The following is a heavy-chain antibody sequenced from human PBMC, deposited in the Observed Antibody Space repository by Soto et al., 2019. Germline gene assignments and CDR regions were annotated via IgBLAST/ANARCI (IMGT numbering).Heavy chain of an antibody. CDR3: ARSDYYGASDY. J-gene: IGHJ4*02. Sequence: PSETVSLTCTVSGDSVVSGTYYWSWIRQPPGKGLEWIGYVYYSGSTTYNPSLKGRVTISVDTSKHQFSLRLTSVTAADTAVYYCARSDYYGASDYWGQGRLVTVSS. D-gene: IGHD4-17*01. V-gene: IGHV4-61*01. CDR2: VYYSGST. CDR1: GDSVVSGTYY.